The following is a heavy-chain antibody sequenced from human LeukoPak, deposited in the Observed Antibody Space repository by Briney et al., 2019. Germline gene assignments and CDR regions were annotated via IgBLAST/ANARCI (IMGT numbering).Heavy chain of an antibody. CDR3: AKGGPEASAGLSWFDP. CDR1: GGSISNYY. V-gene: IGHV4-59*01. D-gene: IGHD1-14*01. Sequence: SETLSLTCTVSGGSISNYYWYWMRQPPGKGLEWIGHTFYSGNANYNPSLKSRVTISVDTSKNQFSLNLSSVTAADTAVYYCAKGGPEASAGLSWFDPWGQGTLVTVSS. CDR2: TFYSGNA. J-gene: IGHJ5*02.